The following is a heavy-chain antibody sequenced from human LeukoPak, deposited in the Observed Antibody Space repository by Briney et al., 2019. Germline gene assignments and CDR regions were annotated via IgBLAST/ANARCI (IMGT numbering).Heavy chain of an antibody. CDR2: ISANNGNR. Sequence: ASVKVSCKASGYTFINYDFSWVRQAPGQGLEWMGWISANNGNRNYAQKLQDRVSMTTDTSTSTAYMELRSLRSDDTAVYYCARQGYGGHSQGAADYWGQGTLVTVSS. CDR3: ARQGYGGHSQGAADY. CDR1: GYTFINYD. V-gene: IGHV1-18*01. J-gene: IGHJ4*02. D-gene: IGHD4-23*01.